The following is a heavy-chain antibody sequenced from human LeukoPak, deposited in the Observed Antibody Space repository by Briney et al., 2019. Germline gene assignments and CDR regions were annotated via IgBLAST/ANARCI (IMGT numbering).Heavy chain of an antibody. V-gene: IGHV3-48*03. CDR1: GFTFSSYE. CDR3: ARVKEASAFDI. J-gene: IGHJ3*02. CDR2: ISSSGNTI. D-gene: IGHD5-12*01. Sequence: QPGGSLRLSCAASGFTFSSYEMNWVRQAPGKGLEWVSYISSSGNTIYYADSVKGRFTISRDNAKNSLYLQMNSLRAEDTAVYYCARVKEASAFDIWGQGTMVTVSS.